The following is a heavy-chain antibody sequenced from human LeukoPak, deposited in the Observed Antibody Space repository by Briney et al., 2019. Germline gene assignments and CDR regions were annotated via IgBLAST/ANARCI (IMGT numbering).Heavy chain of an antibody. D-gene: IGHD3-22*01. CDR2: ISAYNGNT. CDR1: GYTFTSYG. V-gene: IGHV1-18*01. J-gene: IGHJ5*02. Sequence: ASVKVSCKASGYTFTSYGISWVRRAPGQGLEWMGWISAYNGNTNYAQKLQGRVTMTTDTSTSTAYMELRSLRSDDTAVYYCASLFSSGPLGGPWGQGTLVTVSS. CDR3: ASLFSSGPLGGP.